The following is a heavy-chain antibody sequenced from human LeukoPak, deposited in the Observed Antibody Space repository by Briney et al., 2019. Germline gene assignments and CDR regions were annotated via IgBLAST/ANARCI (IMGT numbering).Heavy chain of an antibody. CDR3: AREVKTASGTWWFDA. Sequence: GGSPRLSCAASGFNFNGHAMNWVRQAPGQGLEWIAYISGSGSVIYYADSVKGRFTISRDNAKDSLFLQMNSLRAEDTAVYYCAREVKTASGTWWFDAWGQGTQGTVS. CDR1: GFNFNGHA. J-gene: IGHJ5*02. D-gene: IGHD6-13*01. V-gene: IGHV3-48*03. CDR2: ISGSGSVI.